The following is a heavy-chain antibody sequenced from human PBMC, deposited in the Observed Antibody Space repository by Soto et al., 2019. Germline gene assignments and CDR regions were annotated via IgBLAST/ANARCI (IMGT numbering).Heavy chain of an antibody. CDR2: IYYSGST. J-gene: IGHJ6*03. V-gene: IGHV4-59*01. CDR3: ARVVAGYDYYYYYYMDV. D-gene: IGHD5-12*01. Sequence: SETLSLTCTVSGGSISSYYWSWIRQPPGKGLEWIGYIYYSGSTNYNPSLKSRVTISVDTSKNQFSLKLSSVTAADTAVYYCARVVAGYDYYYYYYMDVWGKGTTVTVSS. CDR1: GGSISSYY.